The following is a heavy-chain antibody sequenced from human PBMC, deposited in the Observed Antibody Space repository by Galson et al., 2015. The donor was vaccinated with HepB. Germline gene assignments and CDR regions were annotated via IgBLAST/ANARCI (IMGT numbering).Heavy chain of an antibody. Sequence: SVKVSCKASGYTFTSYYMHWVRQAPGQGLEWMGIINPSGGSTSYAQKFQGRVTMTRDTSTSTVYMELSSLRSEDTAVYYCARERIAAAGTNYYYYGMDVWGQGTTVTVSS. D-gene: IGHD6-13*01. CDR3: ARERIAAAGTNYYYYGMDV. CDR1: GYTFTSYY. J-gene: IGHJ6*02. CDR2: INPSGGST. V-gene: IGHV1-46*01.